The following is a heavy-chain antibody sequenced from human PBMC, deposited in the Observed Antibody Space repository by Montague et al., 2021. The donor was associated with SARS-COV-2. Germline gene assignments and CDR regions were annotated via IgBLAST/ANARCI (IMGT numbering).Heavy chain of an antibody. J-gene: IGHJ4*02. CDR1: GYIFISHW. V-gene: IGHV5-10-1*01. Sequence: QSGAEVKKPGESLRISCKVSGYIFISHWITWVRPMPGKGLEWMGRIDPSDSYTNYSPSFQGHVSISVDKSISTAYLQWSSLKASDTAMYYCARRGRPYSGYTTGYFDYWGQGTLVTVSS. D-gene: IGHD5-12*01. CDR3: ARRGRPYSGYTTGYFDY. CDR2: IDPSDSYT.